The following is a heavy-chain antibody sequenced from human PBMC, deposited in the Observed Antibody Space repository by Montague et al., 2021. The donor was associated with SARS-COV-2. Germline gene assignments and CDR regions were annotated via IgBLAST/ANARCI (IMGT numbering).Heavy chain of an antibody. CDR3: ARGGSYSSGWYGVDYYYDMDV. J-gene: IGHJ6*02. V-gene: IGHV4-31*03. D-gene: IGHD6-19*01. Sequence: TLSLTCTVSGGSISSCYYYWIWIRQHPGKDLVWIGYIYYSGSTYYNPSLKIRVTISVYTSKNQFSLKLSSVTAADTAVYYCARGGSYSSGWYGVDYYYDMDVWGQGTTVTVPS. CDR2: IYYSGST. CDR1: GGSISSCYYY.